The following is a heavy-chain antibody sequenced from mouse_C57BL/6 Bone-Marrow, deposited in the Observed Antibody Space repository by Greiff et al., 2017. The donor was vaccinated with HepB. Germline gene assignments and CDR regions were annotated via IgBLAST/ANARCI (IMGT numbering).Heavy chain of an antibody. D-gene: IGHD1-1*01. V-gene: IGHV14-3*01. CDR2: IDPANGNT. CDR1: GFNIKNTY. CDR3: ARSNLLLRWYFDV. Sequence: EVKLVESVAELVRPGASVKLSCTASGFNIKNTYMHWVKQRPEQGLEWIGRIDPANGNTKYAPKFQGKATITADTSSNTAYLQLSSLTSEDTAIYYCARSNLLLRWYFDVWGTGTTVTVSS. J-gene: IGHJ1*03.